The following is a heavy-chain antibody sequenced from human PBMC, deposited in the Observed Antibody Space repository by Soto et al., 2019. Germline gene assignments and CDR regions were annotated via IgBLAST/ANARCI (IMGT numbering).Heavy chain of an antibody. Sequence: EVRLLESGGGLVKPGGSLRLSCATSGLTFSNYAMSWVRQAPGGGLEWVSYMSGSSSTTYYADSVRGRFTIYRDKSKNTLYLQMSSMIGEDTALYYCAKNQGRELPRVIDFRVQGTLLNVSS. V-gene: IGHV3-23*01. CDR3: AKNQGRELPRVIDF. D-gene: IGHD1-7*01. CDR1: GLTFSNYA. J-gene: IGHJ4*02. CDR2: MSGSSSTT.